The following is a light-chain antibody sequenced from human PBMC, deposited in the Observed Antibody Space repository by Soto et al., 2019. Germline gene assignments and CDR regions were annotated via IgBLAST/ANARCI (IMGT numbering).Light chain of an antibody. J-gene: IGLJ1*01. CDR3: CSYGGSSTYV. CDR2: EGS. V-gene: IGLV2-23*01. Sequence: QSALTQPASVSGSPGQSITISCTGSSSDVGSYNLVSWYQQHPGKAPKLMIYEGSERPSGVSNRFSGSKFGNTASPTISGLQAEDEADYYCCSYGGSSTYVFGTGTKLTVL. CDR1: SSDVGSYNL.